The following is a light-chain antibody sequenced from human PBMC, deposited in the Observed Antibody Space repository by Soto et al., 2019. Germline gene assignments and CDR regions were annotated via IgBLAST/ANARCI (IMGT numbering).Light chain of an antibody. V-gene: IGKV3-15*01. CDR1: QSISSN. J-gene: IGKJ1*01. CDR3: QQYNNWPRT. CDR2: GAS. Sequence: EIVLTQSPATLPVSPGERATLSCRASQSISSNLAWYQQQPGQAPRLLIYGASTRATDIPARVSGSGSGTEFSLTISSLQSEDFAVYYCQQYNNWPRTFGQGTKVEIK.